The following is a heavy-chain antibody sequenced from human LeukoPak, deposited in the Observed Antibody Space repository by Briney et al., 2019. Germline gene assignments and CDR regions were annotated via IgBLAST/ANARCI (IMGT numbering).Heavy chain of an antibody. V-gene: IGHV3-30-3*01. Sequence: GGSLRLSCAASGFTFSSYAMHWVRQAPGKGLEWVAVISYDGSNKYYADSVKGRFTISRDNSKNTLYLQMNSLRAEDTAVYYCARDGRWFGELLSSSFDYWGQGTLVTVSS. CDR3: ARDGRWFGELLSSSFDY. CDR1: GFTFSSYA. D-gene: IGHD3-10*01. J-gene: IGHJ4*02. CDR2: ISYDGSNK.